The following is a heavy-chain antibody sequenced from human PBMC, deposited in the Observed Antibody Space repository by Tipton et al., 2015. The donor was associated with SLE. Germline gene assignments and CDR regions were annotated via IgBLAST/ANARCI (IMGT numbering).Heavy chain of an antibody. V-gene: IGHV4-39*01. CDR2: IYYSGST. CDR3: ARGSGWGAFDI. Sequence: TLSLTCTFSGGSISSSSYYWGWLRQPPGKGLEWIGSIYYSGSTYYNPSLKSRVTISVDTSKNQFSLKLSSVTAADTAVYYCARGSGWGAFDIWGQGTMVTVSS. J-gene: IGHJ3*02. D-gene: IGHD6-19*01. CDR1: GGSISSSSYY.